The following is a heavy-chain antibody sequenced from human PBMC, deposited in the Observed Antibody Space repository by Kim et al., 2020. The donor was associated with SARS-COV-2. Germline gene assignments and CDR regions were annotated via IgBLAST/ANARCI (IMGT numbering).Heavy chain of an antibody. CDR3: ARRYYYGSGSYFYWFDP. J-gene: IGHJ5*02. CDR2: IYYSGST. CDR1: GGSISSSSYY. Sequence: SETLSLTCTVSGGSISSSSYYWGWIRQPPGKGLEWIGSIYYSGSTYNNPSLKSRVTISVDTSKNQFSLKLSSVTAADTAVYYCARRYYYGSGSYFYWFDPWGQGTLVTVSS. D-gene: IGHD3-10*01. V-gene: IGHV4-39*01.